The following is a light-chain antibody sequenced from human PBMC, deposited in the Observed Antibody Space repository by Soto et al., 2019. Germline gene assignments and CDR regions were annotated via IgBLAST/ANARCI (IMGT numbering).Light chain of an antibody. J-gene: IGKJ4*01. CDR1: HYISTS. CDR3: QQTHISPFR. V-gene: IGKV1-39*01. CDR2: PAS. Sequence: DIQMTQSPSFLSASVGGRVAISCRASHYISTSLTWFQQRPGKAPNLLFYPASNLQVGVPSRFSGSGSGTYFTLTISSLQAEDFATYYCQQTHISPFRFGGGTKLDIK.